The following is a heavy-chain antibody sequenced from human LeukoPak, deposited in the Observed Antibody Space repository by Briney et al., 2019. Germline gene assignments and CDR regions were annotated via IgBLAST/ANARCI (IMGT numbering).Heavy chain of an antibody. CDR1: GFTFSDYY. CDR3: ARGGYYYGSGSYVGN. D-gene: IGHD3-10*01. J-gene: IGHJ4*02. V-gene: IGHV3-11*06. Sequence: PGGSLRLSCAASGFTFSDYYMTWIRQAPGRGLEWISYINGSSSDTKYADSVKGRFTISRDNAKNSVYLLMNSLRAEDTAVFYCARGGYYYGSGSYVGNWGQGTLVTVSS. CDR2: INGSSSDT.